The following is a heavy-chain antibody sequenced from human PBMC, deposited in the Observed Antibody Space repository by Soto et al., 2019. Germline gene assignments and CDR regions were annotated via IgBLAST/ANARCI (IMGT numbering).Heavy chain of an antibody. D-gene: IGHD2-15*01. V-gene: IGHV3-66*01. J-gene: IGHJ4*01. CDR3: ARTCSGGTCSFDY. CDR1: GFTVSSNY. CDR2: IYSGGST. Sequence: EVQLVESGGGLVQPGGSLRLSCAASGFTVSSNYMSWVRQAPGKGLEWVSVIYSGGSTYYADSVKGRFTISRDNSENTLYLHMNSLRAEDTAVYYCARTCSGGTCSFDYWGHGTLVTVSS.